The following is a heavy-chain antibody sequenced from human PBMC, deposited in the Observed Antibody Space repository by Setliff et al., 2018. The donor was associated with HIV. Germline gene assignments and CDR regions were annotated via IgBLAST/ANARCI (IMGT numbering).Heavy chain of an antibody. J-gene: IGHJ6*03. Sequence: GSLRLSCAASGFTFSGSAMHWVRQASGKGLEWVGRIRSKANSYATTYAASVKGRFTISRDDSKNTAYLQMNSLKTEDTAVYYCVSYGDSPHYYYYMDVWGKGTTVTV. CDR2: IRSKANSYAT. D-gene: IGHD5-12*01. CDR1: GFTFSGSA. CDR3: VSYGDSPHYYYYMDV. V-gene: IGHV3-73*01.